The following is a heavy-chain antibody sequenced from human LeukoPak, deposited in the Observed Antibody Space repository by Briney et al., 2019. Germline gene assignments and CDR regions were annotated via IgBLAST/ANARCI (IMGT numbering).Heavy chain of an antibody. J-gene: IGHJ4*02. CDR2: IKEDGSDK. CDR1: GFTFSNYW. CDR3: ARGGGRFEY. Sequence: GGSLRLSCAASGFTFSNYWMSWVRQAPGKGLEWVANIKEDGSDKNYVDSVKGRFTISRDNAKNSLYLQMSSLRAEDTAVYFCARGGGRFEYWGQRNLVTVSS. V-gene: IGHV3-7*01. D-gene: IGHD2-15*01.